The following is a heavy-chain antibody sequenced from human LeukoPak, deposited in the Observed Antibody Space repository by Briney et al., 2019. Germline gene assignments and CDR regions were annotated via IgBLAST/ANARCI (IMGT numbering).Heavy chain of an antibody. CDR3: AREEDCSGGSCYVVY. CDR1: GGSISSYY. V-gene: IGHV4-4*07. D-gene: IGHD2-15*01. CDR2: IYTSGST. Sequence: KPSETLSLTCTVSGGSISSYYWSWIRQPAGKGLEWIGRIYTSGSTNYNPSLKSRVTMSVDTSKNQFSPKLSSVTAADTAVYYCAREEDCSGGSCYVVYWGRGTLVTVSS. J-gene: IGHJ4*02.